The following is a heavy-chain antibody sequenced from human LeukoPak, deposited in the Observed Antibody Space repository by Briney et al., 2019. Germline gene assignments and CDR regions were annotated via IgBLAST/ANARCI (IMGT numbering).Heavy chain of an antibody. CDR2: IYHSGIT. D-gene: IGHD3-9*01. V-gene: IGHV4-38-2*02. CDR3: ARAVGSFDWLPLFDY. J-gene: IGHJ4*02. Sequence: SETLSLTCTVSGGSISSFYWGWIRQSPGKGLEWIGNIYHSGITYYTPSLKSRVTISVDTSKNQFYLKLLSVTAADTAVYYCARAVGSFDWLPLFDYWGQGTLVTVSS. CDR1: GGSISSFY.